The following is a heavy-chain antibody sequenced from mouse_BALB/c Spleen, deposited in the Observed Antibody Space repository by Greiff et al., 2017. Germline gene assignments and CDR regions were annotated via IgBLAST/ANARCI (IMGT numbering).Heavy chain of an antibody. CDR2: IRSKSNNYAT. D-gene: IGHD2-1*01. J-gene: IGHJ4*01. CDR3: LYYGKRYYYAMDY. CDR1: GFTFSNYW. Sequence: EVKLVESGGGLVQPGGSMKLSCVASGFTFSNYWMNWVRQSPEKGLEWVAEIRSKSNNYATHYAESVKGRFTISRDDSKSSVYLQMNNLRAEDTGIYCCLYYGKRYYYAMDYWGQGTSVTVSS. V-gene: IGHV6-6*02.